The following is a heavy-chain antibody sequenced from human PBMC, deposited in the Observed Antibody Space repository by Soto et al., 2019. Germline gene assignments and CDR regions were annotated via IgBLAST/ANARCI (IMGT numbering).Heavy chain of an antibody. CDR3: AHPGANGMDV. V-gene: IGHV2-5*02. Sequence: QITLKESGPTLVKPTQTLTLTCTLSGLSLSTSGVGVGWIRQPPGEALEWLALIYWDDDKRYSSSLKSRLTITKDTSKNQVVLTMTNMHPVDTATYYCAHPGANGMDVWGRGSTVTVSS. CDR2: IYWDDDK. CDR1: GLSLSTSGVG. J-gene: IGHJ6*02.